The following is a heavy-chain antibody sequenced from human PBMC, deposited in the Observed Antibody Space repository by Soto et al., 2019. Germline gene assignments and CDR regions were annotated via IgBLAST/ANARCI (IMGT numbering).Heavy chain of an antibody. CDR1: GHSFTTYW. J-gene: IGHJ6*02. CDR2: IYPGDSDT. Sequence: PGESLKISCKGSGHSFTTYWIGWVRQRPGKGLEWMGIIYPGDSDTRYSPSFQGQVTISADKSISTAYLQWSSLKAWDTAMYYCASNSAVAGMYYGMDVWGQGTTVTVSS. V-gene: IGHV5-51*01. CDR3: ASNSAVAGMYYGMDV. D-gene: IGHD6-19*01.